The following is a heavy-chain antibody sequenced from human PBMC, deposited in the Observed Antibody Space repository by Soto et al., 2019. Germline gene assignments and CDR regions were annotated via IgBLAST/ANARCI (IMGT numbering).Heavy chain of an antibody. D-gene: IGHD6-13*01. Sequence: PGESLKISCKGSGYSFTSYWIGWVRQMPGKGLEWMGIIYPGNSDTRYSPSFQGQVTISADKSISTAYLQWSSLKASDTAMYYCASPAGVYSSSRYGQNDAFDIWGQXTMVTV. CDR2: IYPGNSDT. CDR3: ASPAGVYSSSRYGQNDAFDI. V-gene: IGHV5-51*01. J-gene: IGHJ3*02. CDR1: GYSFTSYW.